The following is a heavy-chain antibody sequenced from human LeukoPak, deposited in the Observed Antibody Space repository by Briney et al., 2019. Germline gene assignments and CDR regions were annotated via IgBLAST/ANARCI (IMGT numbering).Heavy chain of an antibody. CDR3: ARDYCSGGSCYSSFDY. J-gene: IGHJ4*02. D-gene: IGHD2-15*01. Sequence: GGSLRLSCAASGSTFSSYGMHWVRQAPGKGLEWVAVIWYDGSNKYYADSVKGRFTISRDNSKNTLYLQMNSLRAEDTAVYYCARDYCSGGSCYSSFDYWGQGTLVTVSS. V-gene: IGHV3-33*01. CDR2: IWYDGSNK. CDR1: GSTFSSYG.